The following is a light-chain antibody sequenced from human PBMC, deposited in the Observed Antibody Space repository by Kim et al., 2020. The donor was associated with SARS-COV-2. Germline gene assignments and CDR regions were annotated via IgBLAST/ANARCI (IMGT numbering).Light chain of an antibody. Sequence: QAGLTQPPSVSKGLRQTATLTCTGSSSNVGDEGAAWLQQHQGHPPKLLSYRNNNRPSGISERFSASRSGNTASLTISGLQPEDEADYYCSAWDSSLRAVVFGGGTQLTVL. J-gene: IGLJ2*01. CDR3: SAWDSSLRAVV. CDR1: SSNVGDEG. CDR2: RNN. V-gene: IGLV10-54*04.